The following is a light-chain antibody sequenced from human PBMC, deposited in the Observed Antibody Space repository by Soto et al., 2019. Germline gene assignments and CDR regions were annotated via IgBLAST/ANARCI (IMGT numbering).Light chain of an antibody. CDR2: KAS. CDR3: QQYKTNWS. V-gene: IGKV1-5*03. J-gene: IGKJ1*01. Sequence: DIPMTQSPSTLSASVGDRITITCRASQSISNWLTWYQQKPGKAPKVLIYKASTLESGVPSRFSGSGSGTEFTLTISSLQPDDFATYYCQQYKTNWSFGQGTKVEIK. CDR1: QSISNW.